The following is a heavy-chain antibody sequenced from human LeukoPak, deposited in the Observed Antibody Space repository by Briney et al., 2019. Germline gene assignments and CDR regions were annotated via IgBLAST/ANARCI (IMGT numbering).Heavy chain of an antibody. CDR3: ARGPMTADYWFDP. CDR1: GFTFSNYY. J-gene: IGHJ5*02. D-gene: IGHD2-21*02. Sequence: HPGGSLRLSCAASGFTFSNYYMSWVRQAPGKGLEWVSRITGDGGSAAYADFVKGRFTISRDNAKSTLYLQMNNLRAEDTAVYYCARGPMTADYWFDPWGQGTLVTVSS. V-gene: IGHV3-74*01. CDR2: ITGDGGSA.